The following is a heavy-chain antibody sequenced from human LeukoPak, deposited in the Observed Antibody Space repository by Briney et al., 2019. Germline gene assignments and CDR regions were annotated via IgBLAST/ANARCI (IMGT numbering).Heavy chain of an antibody. CDR3: ASSDYGSGRRLDY. J-gene: IGHJ4*02. CDR1: GGSISSNSYY. CDR2: NSYSGTS. D-gene: IGHD3-10*01. Sequence: SETLSLTCTVSGGSISSNSYYWGWVRQPPGRGLEWVGTNSYSGTSYYNPSLKSRVTISVDTSKNQFSLKLSSVTAADTAVYYCASSDYGSGRRLDYWGQGTLVTVSS. V-gene: IGHV4-39*07.